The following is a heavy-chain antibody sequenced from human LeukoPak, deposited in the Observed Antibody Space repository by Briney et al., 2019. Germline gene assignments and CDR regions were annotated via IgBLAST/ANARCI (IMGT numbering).Heavy chain of an antibody. CDR1: GDSISIYY. D-gene: IGHD3-22*01. CDR2: VYYTGST. J-gene: IGHJ4*02. V-gene: IGHV4-59*01. Sequence: SETLSLTCTVSGDSISIYYWSWIRQPPGKGLEWIGYVYYTGSTTYNPSLKSRLTISMDTSKNQFSLNLISLTAADTAVYYCARGRGDSRGTSFDSWGQGTLVTVSS. CDR3: ARGRGDSRGTSFDS.